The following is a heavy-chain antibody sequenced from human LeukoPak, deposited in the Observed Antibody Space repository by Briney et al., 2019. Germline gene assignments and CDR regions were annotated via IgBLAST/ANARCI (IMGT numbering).Heavy chain of an antibody. J-gene: IGHJ4*02. CDR1: GSTFDDYG. V-gene: IGHV3-9*01. CDR3: AKAPRRNYDYFDD. D-gene: IGHD3-16*01. CDR2: ISWNSGTI. Sequence: GRSLRLSCAASGSTFDDYGMHCVRQAPGKGLEWVSGISWNSGTIGYADSVEGRFTISRDTAKNSLYLQMNSLRAEDTALYYRAKAPRRNYDYFDDWGQGSLVTVS.